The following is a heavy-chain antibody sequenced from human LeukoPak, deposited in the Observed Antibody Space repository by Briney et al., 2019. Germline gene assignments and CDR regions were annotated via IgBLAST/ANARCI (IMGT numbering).Heavy chain of an antibody. CDR2: ISAYNGNT. CDR3: ARDPPYCSGGSCYDY. CDR1: GYGFTSYG. D-gene: IGHD2-15*01. Sequence: ASVKVSCKTSGYGFTSYGISWVRQAPGQGLEWMGWISAYNGNTNYAQKLQGRVTMTTDTSTSTAYMELRSLRSDDTAVYYCARDPPYCSGGSCYDYWGQGTLVTVSS. V-gene: IGHV1-18*01. J-gene: IGHJ4*02.